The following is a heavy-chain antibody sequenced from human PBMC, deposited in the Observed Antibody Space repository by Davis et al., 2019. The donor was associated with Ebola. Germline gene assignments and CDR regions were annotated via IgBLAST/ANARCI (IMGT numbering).Heavy chain of an antibody. Sequence: PGGSLRLSCAGSGFTFSNYAMSWVRQAPGKGLEWVSAISGSGVDTYYADFVKGRFTVSRDNSKNTLFLQMNSLRAEDTAVYFCAKDISNVGDYGDYWGLDYWGQGTLVIVSS. CDR3: AKDISNVGDYGDYWGLDY. V-gene: IGHV3-23*01. D-gene: IGHD4-17*01. J-gene: IGHJ4*02. CDR1: GFTFSNYA. CDR2: ISGSGVDT.